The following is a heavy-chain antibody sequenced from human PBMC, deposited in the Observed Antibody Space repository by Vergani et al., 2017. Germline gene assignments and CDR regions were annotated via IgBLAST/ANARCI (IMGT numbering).Heavy chain of an antibody. Sequence: QVQLVESGGGVVQPGGSLRLSCAASGFTFNSYGMHWVRQAPGKGLEWVASIRSDESRRYYGDSMEGPFTISRDNSKNTLYLQMNSLRAEDTAVYYCAKDPRDRSGSYYWGLFDYWGQGTLVTVSS. CDR2: IRSDESRR. CDR1: GFTFNSYG. CDR3: AKDPRDRSGSYYWGLFDY. V-gene: IGHV3-30*02. D-gene: IGHD1-26*01. J-gene: IGHJ4*02.